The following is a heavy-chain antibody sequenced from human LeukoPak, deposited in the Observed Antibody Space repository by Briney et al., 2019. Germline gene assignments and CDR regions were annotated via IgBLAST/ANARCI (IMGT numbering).Heavy chain of an antibody. CDR3: ARTQGRYYFDY. J-gene: IGHJ4*02. CDR1: GYSISSGFY. CDR2: IYPSGNT. V-gene: IGHV4-38-2*01. Sequence: SETLSLTCAVSGYSISSGFYWAWIRQPPGKGLEWIGNIYPSGNTYYTPSLKSRVTLSLDTSKNQFSLKLSSVTAADTAVYYWARTQGRYYFDYWGQGTLVTVSS. D-gene: IGHD4-17*01.